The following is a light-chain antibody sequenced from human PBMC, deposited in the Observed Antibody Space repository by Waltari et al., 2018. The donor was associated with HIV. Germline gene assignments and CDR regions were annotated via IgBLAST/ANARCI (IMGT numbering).Light chain of an antibody. Sequence: QSELTQPPSVSAAPGQRVTISCTGSSSNIGAGYDVHWYQQVPGRAPKVVIYGNSNRPSGVPDRFSGSKSGSSASLVITGLQSEDEADYYCQSYDSNLRGLFGGGTKVTVL. CDR1: SSNIGAGYD. J-gene: IGLJ2*01. V-gene: IGLV1-40*01. CDR2: GNS. CDR3: QSYDSNLRGL.